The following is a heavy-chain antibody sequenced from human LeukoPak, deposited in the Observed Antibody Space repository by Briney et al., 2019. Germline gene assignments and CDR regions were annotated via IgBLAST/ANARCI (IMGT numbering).Heavy chain of an antibody. Sequence: GGSLRLSCAASGFSFSRYAMSWVRQAPGKGLEWVSTISDRGGRRESADSVKGRFTVSRDNSNNTLFLQMNSLRADDTAVYYCAKATSVHSPFDYWGQGTLVTVSS. CDR3: AKATSVHSPFDY. D-gene: IGHD5-12*01. J-gene: IGHJ4*02. V-gene: IGHV3-23*01. CDR2: ISDRGGRR. CDR1: GFSFSRYA.